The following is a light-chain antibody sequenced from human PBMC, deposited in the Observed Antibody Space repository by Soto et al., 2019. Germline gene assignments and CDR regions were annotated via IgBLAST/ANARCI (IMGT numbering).Light chain of an antibody. CDR3: QQNGNSPQT. J-gene: IGKJ1*01. V-gene: IGKV3-20*01. Sequence: EIVLTQSPGTLSLSPGERATLSCRASQSVSSSYLAWYQQTPGQAPRLLIHGASSRTTVIPESFSGSACAAYFTLIINRLAAEDFAEYYCQQNGNSPQTFGRGTKVEIK. CDR1: QSVSSSY. CDR2: GAS.